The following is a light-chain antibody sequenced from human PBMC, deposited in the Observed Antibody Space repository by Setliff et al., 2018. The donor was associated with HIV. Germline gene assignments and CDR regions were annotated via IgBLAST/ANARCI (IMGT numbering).Light chain of an antibody. V-gene: IGLV1-44*01. CDR3: CSYAGSYTSFYV. CDR2: VND. J-gene: IGLJ1*01. CDR1: TSNIGSNT. Sequence: QSVLTQPPSASGTPGQRVTISCSGSTSNIGSNTVTWYQQLPGTAPQLLIYVNDHRPSGVPDRFSGSKSGNTASLTISGLQAEDEADYYCCSYAGSYTSFYVFGTGTKVTV.